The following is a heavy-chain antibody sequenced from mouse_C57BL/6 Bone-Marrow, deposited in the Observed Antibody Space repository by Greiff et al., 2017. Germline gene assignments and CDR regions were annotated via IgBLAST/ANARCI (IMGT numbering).Heavy chain of an antibody. J-gene: IGHJ2*01. V-gene: IGHV1-42*01. CDR3: ATYDYPFDY. Sequence: EVKLQESGPELVKPGASVKISCKASGYSFTGYYMNWVKQSPEKSLEWIGEINPSTGGTTYNQKFKAKATLTVDKSSSTAYMQLKSLTSEDSAVYYCATYDYPFDYWGQGTTLTVSS. D-gene: IGHD2-4*01. CDR2: INPSTGGT. CDR1: GYSFTGYY.